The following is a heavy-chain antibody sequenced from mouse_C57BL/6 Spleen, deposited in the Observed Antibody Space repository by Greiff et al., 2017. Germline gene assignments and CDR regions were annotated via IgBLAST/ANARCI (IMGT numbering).Heavy chain of an antibody. V-gene: IGHV14-2*01. J-gene: IGHJ3*01. CDR1: GFNIKDYY. Sequence: VQLQQSGADLVKPGASVKLSCTASGFNIKDYYMHWVKQRTEQGLEWIGRIDPEVVETTSVPKFPGKATITADTSSKTANLQLSGLTAEDTAVYYSAHRPWFAYWGQGTLVTVSA. CDR2: IDPEVVET. D-gene: IGHD3-1*01. CDR3: AHRPWFAY.